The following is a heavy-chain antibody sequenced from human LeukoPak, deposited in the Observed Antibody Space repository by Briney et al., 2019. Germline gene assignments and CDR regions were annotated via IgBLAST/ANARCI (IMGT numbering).Heavy chain of an antibody. Sequence: GGSLRLSCAASGFTFNDYDMSWIRQAPGKGLEWVANIKQDETVTYYVDSVKGRFTISRDNAKNSLYLQMNSLRAEDTAVYYCARGGYSYGIWGQGTLVTVSS. CDR3: ARGGYSYGI. V-gene: IGHV3-7*03. CDR2: IKQDETVT. D-gene: IGHD5-18*01. J-gene: IGHJ4*02. CDR1: GFTFNDYD.